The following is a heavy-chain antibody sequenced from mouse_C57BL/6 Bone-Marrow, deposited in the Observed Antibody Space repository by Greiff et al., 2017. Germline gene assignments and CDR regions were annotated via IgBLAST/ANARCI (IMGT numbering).Heavy chain of an antibody. Sequence: VQLQQSGPELVKPGASVKISCKASGYAFSSSWMNWVKQRPGKGLEWIGRIYPGDGDTNYNRKFKGKATLTADKSSSTASMQLSSLTSEDSAVYFCAIFYAMDYWGQGTSVTVSS. J-gene: IGHJ4*01. CDR1: GYAFSSSW. CDR3: AIFYAMDY. CDR2: IYPGDGDT. V-gene: IGHV1-82*01.